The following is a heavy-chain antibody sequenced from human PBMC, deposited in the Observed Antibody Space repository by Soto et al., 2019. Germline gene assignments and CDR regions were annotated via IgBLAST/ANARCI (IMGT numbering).Heavy chain of an antibody. CDR3: ARGQEVGAHFFDS. CDR1: GFTFSGFD. CDR2: IGTAGDT. J-gene: IGHJ4*02. V-gene: IGHV3-13*01. D-gene: IGHD2-15*01. Sequence: HPGGSLRLSCEASGFTFSGFDVHWVRQPTGKGLEWVSTIGTAGDTYYAVSVKGRFTISRDNAKNSLSLQMNSLRAGDTAVYFCARGQEVGAHFFDSWGQGTQVTVSS.